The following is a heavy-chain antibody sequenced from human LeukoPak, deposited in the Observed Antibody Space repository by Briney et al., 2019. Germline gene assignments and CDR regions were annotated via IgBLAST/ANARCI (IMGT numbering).Heavy chain of an antibody. CDR3: ARGAAAGLAFDI. CDR1: GFTFSSYG. Sequence: GGSLRLSCAASGFTFSSYGMHWVRQAPGKGLEWVAVISYDGSNKYYADSVKGRFTISRDNSKNTLYLQMNSLRAEDTAVYYCARGAAAGLAFDIWGQGTMVTVSS. CDR2: ISYDGSNK. D-gene: IGHD6-13*01. J-gene: IGHJ3*02. V-gene: IGHV3-30*03.